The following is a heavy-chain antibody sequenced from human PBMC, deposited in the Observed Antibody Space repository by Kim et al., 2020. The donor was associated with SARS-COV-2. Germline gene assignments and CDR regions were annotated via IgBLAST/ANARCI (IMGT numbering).Heavy chain of an antibody. J-gene: IGHJ4*02. CDR2: IYSGGSST. D-gene: IGHD3-9*01. V-gene: IGHV3-23*03. Sequence: GGSLRLSCAASGFTFSSYAMSWVRQAPGKGLEWVSVIYSGGSSTYYADSVKGRFTISRDNSKNTLYLQMNSLRAEDTAVYYCAKRSGFDWLLSGGSYFDYWGQGTLVTVSS. CDR1: GFTFSSYA. CDR3: AKRSGFDWLLSGGSYFDY.